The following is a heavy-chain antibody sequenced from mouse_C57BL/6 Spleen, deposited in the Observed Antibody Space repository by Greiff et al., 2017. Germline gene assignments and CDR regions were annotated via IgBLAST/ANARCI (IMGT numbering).Heavy chain of an antibody. CDR3: ARGTTVVAPFDY. D-gene: IGHD1-1*01. J-gene: IGHJ2*02. CDR1: GYTFTSYW. V-gene: IGHV1-59*01. Sequence: VQLQQPGAELVRPGTSVKLSCKASGYTFTSYWMHWVKQRPGQGLEWIGVIDPSASYTNYNQKFKGKATLTVDTSSSTAYMQLSSLTSEDSAVYYCARGTTVVAPFDYWGQGTSLTVSS. CDR2: IDPSASYT.